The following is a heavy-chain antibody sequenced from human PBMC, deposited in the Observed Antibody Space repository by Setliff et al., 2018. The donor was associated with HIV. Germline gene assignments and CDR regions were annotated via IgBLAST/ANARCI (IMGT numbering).Heavy chain of an antibody. J-gene: IGHJ4*02. CDR2: ISYSGSP. CDR1: GGSISSSSYY. Sequence: SETLSLTCTVSGGSISSSSYYWGWIRQPPGKVLEWIGVISYSGSPHYNPSLKSRVTIGMDTSKNQVSLTLSSVTAVDTAVYYCARFCSGGSCPDYWGQGTLVTVSS. D-gene: IGHD2-15*01. V-gene: IGHV4-61*05. CDR3: ARFCSGGSCPDY.